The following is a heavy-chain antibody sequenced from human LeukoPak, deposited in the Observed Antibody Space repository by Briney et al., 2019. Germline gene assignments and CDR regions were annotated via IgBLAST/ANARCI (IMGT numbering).Heavy chain of an antibody. CDR3: ARDRTTVTTPYYHGMDV. Sequence: ASVKVSCKASGYTFTSYGISWVRQAPGQGLEWMGWISAYNGNTNYAQKLQGRVTMTTDTSTSTAYMELRSLRSDDTAVYYCARDRTTVTTPYYHGMDVWGQGTTVTVSS. J-gene: IGHJ6*02. D-gene: IGHD4-17*01. CDR1: GYTFTSYG. CDR2: ISAYNGNT. V-gene: IGHV1-18*01.